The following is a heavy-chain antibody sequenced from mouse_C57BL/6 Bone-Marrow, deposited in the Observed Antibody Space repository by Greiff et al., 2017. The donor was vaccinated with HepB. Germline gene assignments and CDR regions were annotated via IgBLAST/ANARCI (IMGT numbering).Heavy chain of an antibody. D-gene: IGHD2-5*01. V-gene: IGHV5-6*01. CDR3: ASGSNYVLDY. Sequence: EVQLVESGGDLVKPGGSLKLSCAASGFTFSSYGMSWVRQTPDKRLEWVATISSGGSYTYYPDSVKGRFTISRDNAKNTLYLQMSSLKSEDTAMYYCASGSNYVLDYGGQGTTLTVSS. CDR2: ISSGGSYT. J-gene: IGHJ2*01. CDR1: GFTFSSYG.